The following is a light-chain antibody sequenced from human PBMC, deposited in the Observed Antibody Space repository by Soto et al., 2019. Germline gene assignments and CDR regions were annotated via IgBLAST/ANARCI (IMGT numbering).Light chain of an antibody. V-gene: IGKV1-5*03. CDR1: QTISSW. J-gene: IGKJ1*01. CDR3: QQSYGTPR. Sequence: DIQMTQSPSTLSGSVGDRVTITCRASQTISSWLAWYQQKPGKAPKLLIYKASTLKSGVPSRFSGSGSGTHFTLTISSLQPEDFATYYCQQSYGTPRFGQGTKVDNK. CDR2: KAS.